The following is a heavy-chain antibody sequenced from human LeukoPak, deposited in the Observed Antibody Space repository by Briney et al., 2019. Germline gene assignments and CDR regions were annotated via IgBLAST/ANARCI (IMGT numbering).Heavy chain of an antibody. CDR2: INPNSGGT. D-gene: IGHD6-19*01. V-gene: IGHV1-2*04. J-gene: IGHJ4*02. Sequence: ASVKVSCKASGYTFTGYYMHWVRQAPGQGLEWMGWINPNSGGTNYAQKFQGWVTMTRDTSISTAYMELSRLRSDDTAVYYCARARERVAAGYYFDYWGQGTLVTVSS. CDR3: ARARERVAAGYYFDY. CDR1: GYTFTGYY.